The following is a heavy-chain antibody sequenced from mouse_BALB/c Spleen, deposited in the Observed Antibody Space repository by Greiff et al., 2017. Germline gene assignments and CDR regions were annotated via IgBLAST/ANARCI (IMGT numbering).Heavy chain of an antibody. J-gene: IGHJ4*01. CDR3: ARLGRTVYTYAMDY. Sequence: EVLLVESGGGLVKPGGSLKLSCAASGFAFSSYDMSWVRQTPEQRLEWVAYISSGGGSTYYPDTVKGRFTISRDNAKNTLYLQMSSLKSEDTAMYYCARLGRTVYTYAMDYWGQGTSVTVSA. V-gene: IGHV5-12-1*01. CDR2: ISSGGGST. CDR1: GFAFSSYD. D-gene: IGHD1-1*01.